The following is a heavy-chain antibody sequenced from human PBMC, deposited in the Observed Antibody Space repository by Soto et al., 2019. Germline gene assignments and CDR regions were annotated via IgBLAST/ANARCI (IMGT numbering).Heavy chain of an antibody. D-gene: IGHD1-26*01. V-gene: IGHV4-30-4*01. CDR3: ATIVGANDS. CDR2: IFYTGST. J-gene: IGHJ4*02. CDR1: GGTLNSGDYF. Sequence: SETLSLTCSVSGGTLNSGDYFWSWIRQPPGKGLEWIGSIFYTGSTYYSPSLKSRASMSMDTSKNQFSLKLNSVTAADTAVYYCATIVGANDSWGQGALVTVSS.